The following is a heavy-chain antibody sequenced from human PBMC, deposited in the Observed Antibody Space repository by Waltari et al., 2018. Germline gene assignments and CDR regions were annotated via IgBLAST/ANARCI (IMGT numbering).Heavy chain of an antibody. CDR2: ISSAGSYK. Sequence: EVQLVESGGGLVKPGGYLRLSCSASGFAFGTYTMSWVRQASGKGPEWVSSISSAGSYKYYADSMKGRFTISRDNARNSVYLQMNSLRVDDTAVYYCARVNSGTPNWFDPWGQGTQVTVSS. CDR1: GFAFGTYT. CDR3: ARVNSGTPNWFDP. D-gene: IGHD1-26*01. V-gene: IGHV3-21*02. J-gene: IGHJ5*02.